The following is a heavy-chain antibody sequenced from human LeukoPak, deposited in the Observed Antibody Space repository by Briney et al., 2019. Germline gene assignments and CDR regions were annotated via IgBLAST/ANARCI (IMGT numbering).Heavy chain of an antibody. CDR3: AKDPNYYGSGSYPYDVY. Sequence: GGSLRLSCAASGFTFSSYGMRWVRQAPGKGLEWVAVISYDGSNKYYADSVKGRFTISRDNSKNTLYLQMNSLRAEDTAVYYCAKDPNYYGSGSYPYDVYWGQGTLVTVSS. J-gene: IGHJ4*02. CDR1: GFTFSSYG. CDR2: ISYDGSNK. D-gene: IGHD3-10*01. V-gene: IGHV3-30*18.